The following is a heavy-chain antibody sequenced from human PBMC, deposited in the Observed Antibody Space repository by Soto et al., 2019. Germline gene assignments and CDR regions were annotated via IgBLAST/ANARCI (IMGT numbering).Heavy chain of an antibody. CDR3: ARGTPCGGDCYRWFDP. CDR2: INHSGST. V-gene: IGHV4-34*01. D-gene: IGHD2-21*02. Sequence: SETLSLTCAVYGGSFSVYYWRWIRHPPGKGLEWIGEINHSGSTNYNPSLKSRVTISVDTSKNQFSLKLSSVTAADTAVYYCARGTPCGGDCYRWFDPWGQGTLVTVSS. CDR1: GGSFSVYY. J-gene: IGHJ5*02.